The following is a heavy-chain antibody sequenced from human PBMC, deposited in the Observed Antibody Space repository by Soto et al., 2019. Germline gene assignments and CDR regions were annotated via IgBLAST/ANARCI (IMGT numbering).Heavy chain of an antibody. V-gene: IGHV1-2*04. J-gene: IGHJ6*02. CDR3: ARGGRHYDSSGYYYYYYCMDV. CDR2: INPNSGGT. Sequence: QVQLVQSGAEVKKPGASVKVSCKASGYTFTGYYMHWVRQAPGQGLEWMGWINPNSGGTNYAQKFQGWVTMTRDTSIRTAYMELSRLRSDDTAVYYCARGGRHYDSSGYYYYYYCMDVWGQGTTVTVSS. CDR1: GYTFTGYY. D-gene: IGHD3-22*01.